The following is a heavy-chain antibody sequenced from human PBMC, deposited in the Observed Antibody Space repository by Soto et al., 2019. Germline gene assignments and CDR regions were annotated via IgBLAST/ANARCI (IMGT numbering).Heavy chain of an antibody. D-gene: IGHD3-22*01. CDR2: IYYSGST. Sequence: QVQLQESGPGLVKPSQTLSLTCTVSGGSISSGDYYWSWIRQPPGKGLEWIGYIYYSGSTYYNPSLKSRVTISVATSKNQFSLKLSSVTAADTAVYYCASLYDSSGYYSYYFDYWGQGTLVTVSS. V-gene: IGHV4-30-4*01. CDR1: GGSISSGDYY. CDR3: ASLYDSSGYYSYYFDY. J-gene: IGHJ4*02.